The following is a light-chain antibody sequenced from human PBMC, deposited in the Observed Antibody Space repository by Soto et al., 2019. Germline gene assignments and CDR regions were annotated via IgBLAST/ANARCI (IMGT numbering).Light chain of an antibody. J-gene: IGKJ1*01. CDR3: QQYDNWPWT. V-gene: IGKV3-15*01. Sequence: EIMITQSPSTLSVSPGGRATLHCRASQSISDTLAWYQQKPGQASRLLIHGASTRAPGFPARFSGSGSGTDFTLTISSLQSEDFAVYYCQQYDNWPWTFGQGTKVDIK. CDR2: GAS. CDR1: QSISDT.